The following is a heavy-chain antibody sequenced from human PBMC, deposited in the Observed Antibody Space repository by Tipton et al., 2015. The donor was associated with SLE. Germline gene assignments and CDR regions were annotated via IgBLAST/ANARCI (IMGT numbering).Heavy chain of an antibody. CDR3: VREARGFDY. J-gene: IGHJ4*02. Sequence: SLRLSCEASGFTFRRHSMHWVRQAPGKGLEWVAVISYDGSNEDYTDSVKGRFTISRDNSENTLYLQLNNVRAEDTAVYYCVREARGFDYWGQGNLVTVSS. CDR1: GFTFRRHS. CDR2: ISYDGSNE. V-gene: IGHV3-30*03.